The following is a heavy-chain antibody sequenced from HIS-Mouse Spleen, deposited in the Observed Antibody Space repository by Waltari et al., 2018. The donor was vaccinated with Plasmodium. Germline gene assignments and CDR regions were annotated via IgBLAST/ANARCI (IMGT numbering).Heavy chain of an antibody. Sequence: QVQLQESGPGLVKPSETLSLTCTVSGYSISSGYYWGWIRQPPGKGLEWIGSSYHSGRTNYNPSLKSRFTISVDTSKNQFSLNLSSVTAADTAVYYCARGVGYSSSWYWFDPWGQGTLVTVSS. CDR3: ARGVGYSSSWYWFDP. D-gene: IGHD6-13*01. J-gene: IGHJ5*02. CDR2: SYHSGRT. CDR1: GYSISSGYY. V-gene: IGHV4-38-2*02.